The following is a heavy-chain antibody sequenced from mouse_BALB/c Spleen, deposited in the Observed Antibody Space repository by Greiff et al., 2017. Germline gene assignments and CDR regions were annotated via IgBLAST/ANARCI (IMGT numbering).Heavy chain of an antibody. CDR3: ARGDYGDPGWFAY. D-gene: IGHD2-13*01. CDR2: INPYNGGT. J-gene: IGHJ3*01. V-gene: IGHV1-18*01. Sequence: EVQLVESGPELVKPGASMKISCKASGYSFTGYTMNWVKQSHGKNLEWIGLINPYNGGTSYNQKFKGKATLTVDKSSSTAYMELLSLTSEDSAVYDCARGDYGDPGWFAYWGQGTLVTVSA. CDR1: GYSFTGYT.